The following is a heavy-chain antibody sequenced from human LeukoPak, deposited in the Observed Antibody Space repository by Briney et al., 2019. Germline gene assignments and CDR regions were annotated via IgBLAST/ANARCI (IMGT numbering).Heavy chain of an antibody. V-gene: IGHV3-48*03. D-gene: IGHD7-27*01. CDR1: GFTFSSYA. CDR2: ISSSGSTI. Sequence: GGSLRLSCAASGFTFSSYAMNWVRQAPGKGLEWVSYISSSGSTIYYADSVKGRFTISRDNAKSSLYLQMDSLRAEDTAVYYCGRGHWGLDNWGQGALVTVSS. CDR3: GRGHWGLDN. J-gene: IGHJ4*02.